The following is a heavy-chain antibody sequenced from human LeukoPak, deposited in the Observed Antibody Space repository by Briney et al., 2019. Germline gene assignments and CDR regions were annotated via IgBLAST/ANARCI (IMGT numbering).Heavy chain of an antibody. J-gene: IGHJ5*02. Sequence: PGGSLRLSCAASGFTFSSHWMHWARQAPGKGLVWVSRINGDETSTAYADSVKGRFAISRDNAKNSLYLHMNSLRAEDAAVYYCVRGSSGIAVRGIAWAWFDPWGQGTLVTVSS. D-gene: IGHD3-10*01. V-gene: IGHV3-74*01. CDR2: INGDETST. CDR1: GFTFSSHW. CDR3: VRGSSGIAVRGIAWAWFDP.